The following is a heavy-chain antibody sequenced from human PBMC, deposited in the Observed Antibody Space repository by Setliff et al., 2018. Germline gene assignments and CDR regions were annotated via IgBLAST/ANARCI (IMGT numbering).Heavy chain of an antibody. V-gene: IGHV4-4*08. D-gene: IGHD6-13*01. J-gene: IGHJ4*02. CDR2: IYSSGGT. Sequence: SETLSLTCTVSDGSISSDYWSWIRQPPGKGLEWIGYIYSSGGTNYNPSLKSRMTISLDMSKNQFSLTLRSVTAADTAMYYCARGINSVSWTPKYWGRGTLVTVSS. CDR3: ARGINSVSWTPKY. CDR1: DGSISSDY.